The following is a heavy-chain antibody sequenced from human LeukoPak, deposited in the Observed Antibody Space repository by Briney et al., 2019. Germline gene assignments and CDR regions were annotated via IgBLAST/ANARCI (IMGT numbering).Heavy chain of an antibody. Sequence: GGSLRLSCAASGFTFSNYWMHWVRQAPGKGLVWVSRINSDGINTSYADSVKGRFTISRDNSKNSLYLQMSSLRVEDTALYYCTKDDSGYTSSWSIDYWGQGTLVTVSS. D-gene: IGHD6-13*01. CDR2: INSDGINT. J-gene: IGHJ4*02. V-gene: IGHV3-74*01. CDR3: TKDDSGYTSSWSIDY. CDR1: GFTFSNYW.